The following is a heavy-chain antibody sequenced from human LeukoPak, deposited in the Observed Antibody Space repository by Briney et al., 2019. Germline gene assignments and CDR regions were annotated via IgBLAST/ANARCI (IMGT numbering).Heavy chain of an antibody. CDR2: IYTSGST. V-gene: IGHV4-61*02. CDR1: GGSISSGSYY. J-gene: IGHJ4*02. Sequence: SQTLFLTCSVSGGSISSGSYYWSWIRQPAGKGLEWIGRIYTSGSTNYNPSLKSRVTISVDTSKNQFSLKLSSVTAADTAVYYCARGRYYYDSSGYYRYWGQGTLVTVSS. D-gene: IGHD3-22*01. CDR3: ARGRYYYDSSGYYRY.